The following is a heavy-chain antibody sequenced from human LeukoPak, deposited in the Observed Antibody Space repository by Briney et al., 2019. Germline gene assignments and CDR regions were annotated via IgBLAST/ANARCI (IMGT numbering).Heavy chain of an antibody. CDR1: GYSFTTYW. D-gene: IGHD4-17*01. CDR2: IDPSDSYT. J-gene: IGHJ4*02. Sequence: AGESLKISCQGSGYSFTTYWISWVRQVPGKGLEWMGRIDPSDSYTNYSPSFQGHVTISADKSISTAYLQWSSLKASNTAMYYCARPLGDYAVDYWGQGTLVTVSS. V-gene: IGHV5-10-1*01. CDR3: ARPLGDYAVDY.